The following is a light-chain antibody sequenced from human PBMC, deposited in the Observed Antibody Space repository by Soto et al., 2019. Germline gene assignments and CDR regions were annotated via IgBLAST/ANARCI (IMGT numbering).Light chain of an antibody. CDR1: QSLVHRDGNTY. CDR3: MQGSHWPPIT. V-gene: IGKV2-30*02. Sequence: DVVVTQSPLSLPVTLGQAASISCRSSQSLVHRDGNTYLSWFRQRPGQSPRRLIYKVSNREAGGPDKFSGSGSGTDFTLKISRVEAEDVGLYYCMQGSHWPPITVGQGTRLESK. CDR2: KVS. J-gene: IGKJ5*01.